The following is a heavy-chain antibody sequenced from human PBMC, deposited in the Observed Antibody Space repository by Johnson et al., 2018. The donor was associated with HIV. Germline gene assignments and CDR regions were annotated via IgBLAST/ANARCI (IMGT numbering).Heavy chain of an antibody. D-gene: IGHD4-17*01. CDR1: GFTFSSYG. V-gene: IGHV3-30*02. CDR3: VKEASRGTVTQAPDAFDI. J-gene: IGHJ3*02. Sequence: VQLVESGGGVVQPGGSLRLSCAASGFTFSSYGMHWVRQAPGKGLEWVAFIRYDGSNKYYADSVKGRFTISRDNSKNTLYLQMNSLRVEDTAVYYCVKEASRGTVTQAPDAFDIWGQGTVVTVSS. CDR2: IRYDGSNK.